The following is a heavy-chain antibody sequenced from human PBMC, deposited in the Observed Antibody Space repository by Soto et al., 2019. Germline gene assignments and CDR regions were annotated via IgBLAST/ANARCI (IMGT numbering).Heavy chain of an antibody. J-gene: IGHJ4*02. V-gene: IGHV4-39*01. CDR2: LSYSGST. CDR1: GGSTSSSSYY. D-gene: IGHD2-21*01. Sequence: QVQLQESGPGLVKPSETLSLTCTVSGGSTSSSSYYWGWVRHPPGKGLEWIATLSYSGSTNYNQPLKSRVTVTVDSSKNQISLKLSFVTAANTAVYYCARHHIYETVVPFDYWGQGTLVTVSS. CDR3: ARHHIYETVVPFDY.